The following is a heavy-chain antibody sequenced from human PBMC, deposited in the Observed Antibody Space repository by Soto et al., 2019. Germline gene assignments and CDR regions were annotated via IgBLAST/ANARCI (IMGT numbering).Heavy chain of an antibody. V-gene: IGHV3-49*03. CDR3: TRGGVLRFFSLNNWFDP. D-gene: IGHD3-3*01. CDR1: GFTFGDYA. Sequence: QPGGSLRLSCTASGFTFGDYAMSWFRQAPGKGLEWVGFIRSKAYGGTTEYAASVKGRFTISRDDSKSIAYLQMNSLKTEDTAVYYCTRGGVLRFFSLNNWFDPWGQGTLVTVSS. J-gene: IGHJ5*02. CDR2: IRSKAYGGTT.